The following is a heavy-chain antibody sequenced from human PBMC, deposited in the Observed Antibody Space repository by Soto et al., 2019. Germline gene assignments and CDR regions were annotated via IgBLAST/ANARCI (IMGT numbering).Heavy chain of an antibody. D-gene: IGHD3-22*01. Sequence: GASGKVSCKASGYSFINYHIIWVRQAPGQGLQWVGTISPSNGQTSLAQKFQGRVTMTRDTSTKVAYLELRSLKPEDTGVYYCERMFNSDNSGYIGILRGFDVWG. V-gene: IGHV1-46*01. CDR1: GYSFINYH. J-gene: IGHJ3*01. CDR2: ISPSNGQT. CDR3: ERMFNSDNSGYIGILRGFDV.